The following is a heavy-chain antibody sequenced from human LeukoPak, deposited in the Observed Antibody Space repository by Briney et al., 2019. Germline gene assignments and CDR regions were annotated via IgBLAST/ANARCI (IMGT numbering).Heavy chain of an antibody. CDR2: IFYDGTIQ. CDR1: GFTFTHYA. CDR3: AREWSGFGELPDY. D-gene: IGHD3-10*01. V-gene: IGHV3-30*03. Sequence: GGSLRLSCAASGFTFTHYAMHWVRQTPGKGLEWVAVIFYDGTIQYYSDSVRGRLIVSRDNPKNTLYLQMNSLRAEDTAVYYCAREWSGFGELPDYWGQGTLVTVSP. J-gene: IGHJ4*02.